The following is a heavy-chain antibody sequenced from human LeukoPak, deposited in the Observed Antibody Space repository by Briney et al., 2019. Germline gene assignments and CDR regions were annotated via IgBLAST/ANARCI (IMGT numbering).Heavy chain of an antibody. CDR3: ARARVGATPLIDY. CDR1: GYSISSGYY. V-gene: IGHV4-38-2*01. Sequence: PSETLSPTCAVSGYSISSGYYWGWIRQPPGKGLEWIGSIYHSGSTYYNPSLKSRVTISVDTSKNQFSLKLSSVTAADTAVYYCARARVGATPLIDYWGQGTLVTVSS. D-gene: IGHD1-26*01. J-gene: IGHJ4*02. CDR2: IYHSGST.